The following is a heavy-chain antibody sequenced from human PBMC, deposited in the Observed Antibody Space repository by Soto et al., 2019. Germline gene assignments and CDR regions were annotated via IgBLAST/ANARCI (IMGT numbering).Heavy chain of an antibody. CDR3: AKDAPYYYDSSGYYGPFDY. V-gene: IGHV3-74*01. CDR1: GFTFRDNW. J-gene: IGHJ4*02. CDR2: LNHEGTYK. Sequence: GGSLRLSCAASGFTFRDNWMHWVRQAPGQGLVWVSRLNHEGTYKSYADSVKGRFTISRDNVKSELYLQMNSLRAEDTAMYYCAKDAPYYYDSSGYYGPFDYWGQGTLVTVSS. D-gene: IGHD3-22*01.